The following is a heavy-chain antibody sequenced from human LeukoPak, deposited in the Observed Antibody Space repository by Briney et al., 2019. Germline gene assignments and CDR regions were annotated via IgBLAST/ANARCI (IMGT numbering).Heavy chain of an antibody. Sequence: TSETLSLTCGVSGGSFSNHYWSWIRQPPGKGLEWIGEITQSGITNYNPSLKSRVTISVDTSKNQFSLKLSSVTAADTAVYYCARSYAERSGNYLRYYFYYMDVWGKGTTVAVSS. CDR1: GGSFSNHY. CDR2: ITQSGIT. J-gene: IGHJ6*03. V-gene: IGHV4-34*01. D-gene: IGHD1-7*01. CDR3: ARSYAERSGNYLRYYFYYMDV.